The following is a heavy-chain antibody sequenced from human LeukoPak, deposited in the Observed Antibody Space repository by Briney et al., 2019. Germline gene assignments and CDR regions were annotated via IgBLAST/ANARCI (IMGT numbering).Heavy chain of an antibody. D-gene: IGHD3-16*01. J-gene: IGHJ2*01. V-gene: IGHV1-46*01. CDR3: ARLHDYYWYFDL. Sequence: ASVKISCKASGYTFIRNHIHWVRQPPGQGLEWMGIINPSGGSTTYAQKFQGRVTMTRDTSTSTVYMELSSLRSEDTAVYYCARLHDYYWYFDLWGRGTLVTVSS. CDR1: GYTFIRNH. CDR2: INPSGGST.